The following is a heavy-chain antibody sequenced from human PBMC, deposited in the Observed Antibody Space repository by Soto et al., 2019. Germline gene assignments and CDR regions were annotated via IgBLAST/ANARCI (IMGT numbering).Heavy chain of an antibody. CDR1: GFNVSSNY. CDR2: MYSGGST. CDR3: ARGHDYGEHSTRRIAEHFPN. J-gene: IGHJ1*01. D-gene: IGHD4-17*01. V-gene: IGHV3-53*04. Sequence: EVQMVESGGGLVQPGGSLRLSCAASGFNVSSNYMSWVRQAPGKGLEWVSVMYSGGSTYYADSVKGRFTISRHNSKNTLYLQMNSLRGEDMAVYYCARGHDYGEHSTRRIAEHFPNWGQGTLVTVSS.